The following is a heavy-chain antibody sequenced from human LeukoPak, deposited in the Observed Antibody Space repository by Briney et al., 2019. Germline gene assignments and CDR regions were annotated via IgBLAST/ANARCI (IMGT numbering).Heavy chain of an antibody. CDR3: ARDSGGYDYASFDY. CDR1: GGFISSYY. Sequence: PSETLSLTCTVSGGFISSYYWSWIRQPAGKGLEWIGRIYTSGSTNYNPSLKSRVTMSVDTSKNQFSLKLSSVTAADTAVYYCARDSGGYDYASFDYWGQGTLVTVSS. V-gene: IGHV4-4*07. D-gene: IGHD5-12*01. J-gene: IGHJ4*02. CDR2: IYTSGST.